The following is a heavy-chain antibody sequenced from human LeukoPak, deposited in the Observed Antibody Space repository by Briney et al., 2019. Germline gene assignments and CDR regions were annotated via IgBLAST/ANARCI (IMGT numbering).Heavy chain of an antibody. V-gene: IGHV1-18*01. D-gene: IGHD3-22*01. Sequence: ASVTVSCKASGYTFSGYGITWVRQAPGQGLEWMGWISGYNGNTDYAQKYQDRVTMTTDTSTSTAYMELRSLTSDDTAVYYCARGDDTTGYYWRVDVWGQGTPVTVSS. CDR3: ARGDDTTGYYWRVDV. CDR1: GYTFSGYG. CDR2: ISGYNGNT. J-gene: IGHJ6*02.